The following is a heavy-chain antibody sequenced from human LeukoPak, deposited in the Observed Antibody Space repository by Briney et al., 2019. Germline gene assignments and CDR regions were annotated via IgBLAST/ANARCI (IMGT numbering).Heavy chain of an antibody. CDR2: IKSKTDGGTT. CDR1: GFTFSNAW. J-gene: IGHJ4*02. V-gene: IGHV3-15*01. Sequence: GGSLRLSCAASGFTFSNAWMSWVRQAPGKGLEWVGRIKSKTDGGTTDYAAPVKGRFTISRDDSKNTLYLQMNSLKTEYTAVYYCTTFLYSSGWRFDYWGQGTLVTVSS. CDR3: TTFLYSSGWRFDY. D-gene: IGHD6-19*01.